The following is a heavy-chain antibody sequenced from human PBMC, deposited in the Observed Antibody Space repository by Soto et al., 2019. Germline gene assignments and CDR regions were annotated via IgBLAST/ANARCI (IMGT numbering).Heavy chain of an antibody. D-gene: IGHD4-17*01. CDR2: IYYSGST. CDR1: GGSISSSSYY. J-gene: IGHJ6*02. Sequence: PSETLSLTCTVSGGSISSSSYYWGWIRQPPGKGLEWIGSIYYSGSTNYNPSLKSRVTISVDTSKNQFSLKLSSVTAADTAVYYCARDQLYGDYAGGLYYYYGMDVWGQGTTVTVSS. V-gene: IGHV4-39*07. CDR3: ARDQLYGDYAGGLYYYYGMDV.